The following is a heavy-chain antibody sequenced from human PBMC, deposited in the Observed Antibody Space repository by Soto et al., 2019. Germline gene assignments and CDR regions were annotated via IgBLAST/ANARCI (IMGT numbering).Heavy chain of an antibody. V-gene: IGHV3-23*01. Sequence: PGGSLSLSCAASGFTFSSYAMSWVRQAPGKGLEWVSGISGTGGSTYYADSVKGRFTISRDNSKNTLYLQMNSLRAEDTAVYYCAKGREIVVVVAATRFGPAFNIWGQGTMVT. CDR2: ISGTGGST. CDR1: GFTFSSYA. D-gene: IGHD2-15*01. J-gene: IGHJ3*02. CDR3: AKGREIVVVVAATRFGPAFNI.